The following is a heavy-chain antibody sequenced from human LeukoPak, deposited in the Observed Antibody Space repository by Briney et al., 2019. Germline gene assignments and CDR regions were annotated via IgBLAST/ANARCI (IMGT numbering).Heavy chain of an antibody. D-gene: IGHD6-19*01. Sequence: QPGGSLRLSCAASGFTFHEYDIPWVRQAPGKRLERVSGITWNSYETVYADSVKGRFTISRDNARSSLYLQMDSLRPEDTALYYCAKDIPVGNPTRGFDMWGQGTMVTVSS. V-gene: IGHV3-9*01. J-gene: IGHJ3*02. CDR2: ITWNSYET. CDR3: AKDIPVGNPTRGFDM. CDR1: GFTFHEYD.